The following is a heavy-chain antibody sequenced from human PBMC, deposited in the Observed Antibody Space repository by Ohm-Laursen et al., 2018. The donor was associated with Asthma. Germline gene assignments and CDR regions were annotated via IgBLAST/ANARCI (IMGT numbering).Heavy chain of an antibody. CDR2: FSHSGGT. D-gene: IGHD5-12*01. CDR3: ARGSIVATIFY. V-gene: IGHV4-34*13. Sequence: NWIRQPPGKGLEWIGEFSHSGGTKYNPSLKSRVAISVDTSKNQFSLKLSSVTAADTAVYYCARGSIVATIFYWGQGNLVTVSS. J-gene: IGHJ4*02.